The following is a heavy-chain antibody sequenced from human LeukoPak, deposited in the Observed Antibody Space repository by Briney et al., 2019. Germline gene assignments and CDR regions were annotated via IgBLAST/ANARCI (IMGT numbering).Heavy chain of an antibody. D-gene: IGHD3-3*01. Sequence: GRSLRLSCAASGFTFSSYAMHWVRQAPGKGLEWVAVISYDGSNKYYADSVKGRFTISRDNSKNTLYLQMNSLRAEDTAVYYCAKDRNRKLLRFLEWDEDMDVWGKGTTVTVSS. CDR1: GFTFSSYA. CDR3: AKDRNRKLLRFLEWDEDMDV. J-gene: IGHJ6*03. V-gene: IGHV3-30-3*01. CDR2: ISYDGSNK.